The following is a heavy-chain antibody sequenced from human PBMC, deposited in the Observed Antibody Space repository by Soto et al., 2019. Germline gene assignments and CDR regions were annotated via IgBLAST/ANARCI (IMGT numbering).Heavy chain of an antibody. J-gene: IGHJ5*02. V-gene: IGHV3-23*01. Sequence: EVQLLESGGGLVQPGGSLRLSCAASGFTFSSYAMSWVRQAPGKGLAWVSAISGGSESTYFADSVKGRFSISRDNSRNTLFLHMNSLRAADTALYYCARAFDYNYGGSGGHNGSWGQGTLVAVSS. CDR2: ISGGSEST. CDR1: GFTFSSYA. CDR3: ARAFDYNYGGSGGHNGS. D-gene: IGHD4-4*01.